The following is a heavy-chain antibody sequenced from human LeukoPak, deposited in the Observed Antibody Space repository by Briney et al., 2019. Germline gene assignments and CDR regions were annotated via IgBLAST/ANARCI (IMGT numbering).Heavy chain of an antibody. D-gene: IGHD2-2*01. CDR2: IKQDGSDK. CDR1: GFTFSTYW. CDR3: ARVRCSSNSCFPDY. V-gene: IGHV3-7*01. J-gene: IGHJ4*02. Sequence: PGGSLRLSCAASGFTFSTYWMSWVRQAPGKGLEWVDNIKQDGSDKYYVDSVKGRFTISRDNAKNSLFLQMNSLRAEDTAVYYCARVRCSSNSCFPDYWGQGTPVTVSS.